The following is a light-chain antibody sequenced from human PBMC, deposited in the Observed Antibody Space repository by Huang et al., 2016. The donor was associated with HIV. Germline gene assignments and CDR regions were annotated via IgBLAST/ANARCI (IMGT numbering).Light chain of an antibody. CDR1: QSVSSN. CDR2: GAS. V-gene: IGKV3-15*01. CDR3: QQYNNWPWT. Sequence: ETVMTQSPATLSVSPGERATLACRASQSVSSNLAWYQQKPGQSPRLLIYGASTRAADIPATFSGSGSGTEFTLTISSLQSEDFAVYFCQQYNNWPWTFGQGTKVEIK. J-gene: IGKJ1*01.